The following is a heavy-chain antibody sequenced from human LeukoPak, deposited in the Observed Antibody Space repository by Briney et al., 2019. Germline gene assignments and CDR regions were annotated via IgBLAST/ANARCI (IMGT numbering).Heavy chain of an antibody. D-gene: IGHD6-13*01. CDR3: ARGDEYSSSYPD. V-gene: IGHV3-23*01. CDR2: ISGSGGST. J-gene: IGHJ4*02. CDR1: GFTFSSYA. Sequence: GGSLRLSCAASGFTFSSYAMSWVRQAPEKGLEWVSAISGSGGSTYYADSVKGRFTISRDNAKNTVYLQMSSLRAEDTAVYYCARGDEYSSSYPDWGQGTLVTVSS.